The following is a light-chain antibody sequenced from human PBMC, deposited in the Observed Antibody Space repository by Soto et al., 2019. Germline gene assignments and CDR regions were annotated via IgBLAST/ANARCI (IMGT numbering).Light chain of an antibody. CDR2: DVS. V-gene: IGLV2-14*01. CDR3: GSYTSSSTLVA. Sequence: QSVLTQPASVSGSPGQSITISCTGTSSDVGGYNYVSWYQQHPGKAPKLMIYDVSNRPSGVSNRFSGSKSGNTASLTISGLQAEDEADYYCGSYTSSSTLVAFGTGTKVTVL. CDR1: SSDVGGYNY. J-gene: IGLJ1*01.